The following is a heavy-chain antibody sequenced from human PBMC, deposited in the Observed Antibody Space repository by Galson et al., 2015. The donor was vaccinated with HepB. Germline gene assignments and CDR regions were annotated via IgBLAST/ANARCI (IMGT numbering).Heavy chain of an antibody. V-gene: IGHV3-23*01. D-gene: IGHD3-10*01. J-gene: IGHJ4*02. CDR3: AKRVGYYGSGSYWDYYFDY. Sequence: LRLSCAASGFTFGSYAMSWVRQAPGKGLEWVSAISGSGGSTYYADSVKGRFTISRDNSRNTLYLQMNSLRAEDTAVYYCAKRVGYYGSGSYWDYYFDYWGQGTLVTVSS. CDR1: GFTFGSYA. CDR2: ISGSGGST.